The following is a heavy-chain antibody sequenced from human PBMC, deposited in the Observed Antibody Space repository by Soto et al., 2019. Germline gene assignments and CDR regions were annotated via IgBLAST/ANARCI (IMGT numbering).Heavy chain of an antibody. V-gene: IGHV1-18*01. Sequence: ASVKVSCKASGYTFTSYGISWVRQAPGQGLEWMGWISAYNGNTNYAQKLQGRVTMTTDTSTSTAYMELRSLRSDDTAVYYCARGQSYYYDSSGYPTHSYYGMEVWGQGTTVTVS. J-gene: IGHJ6*01. CDR3: ARGQSYYYDSSGYPTHSYYGMEV. CDR2: ISAYNGNT. CDR1: GYTFTSYG. D-gene: IGHD3-22*01.